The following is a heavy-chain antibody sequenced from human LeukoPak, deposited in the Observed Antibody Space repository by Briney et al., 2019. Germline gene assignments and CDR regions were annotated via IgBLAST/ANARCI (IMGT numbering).Heavy chain of an antibody. CDR3: ARAPGGITGTTLGEDY. Sequence: KPSETLSLTCTVSGGSISSYYWSWIRQPPGKGLEWIGYIYYSGSTNYNSSLKSRVTISVDTSKNQFSLKLSSVTAADTAVYYCARAPGGITGTTLGEDYWGQGTLVTVSS. D-gene: IGHD1-7*01. CDR2: IYYSGST. J-gene: IGHJ4*02. V-gene: IGHV4-59*12. CDR1: GGSISSYY.